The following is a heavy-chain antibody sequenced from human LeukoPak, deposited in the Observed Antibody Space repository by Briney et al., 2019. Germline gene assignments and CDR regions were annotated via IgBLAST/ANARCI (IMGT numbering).Heavy chain of an antibody. V-gene: IGHV3-74*01. CDR3: ARAAAYDILTGYRDAFDI. CDR2: LSSDGGST. CDR1: GISVSNNY. D-gene: IGHD3-9*01. Sequence: PGGSLRLSCAASGISVSNNYMAWVRQAPGKGLVWVSRLSSDGGSTNYADSVKGRFTTSRDNSKNTLYLQMNSLRAEDTAVYYCARAAAYDILTGYRDAFDIWGQGTMVTVSS. J-gene: IGHJ3*02.